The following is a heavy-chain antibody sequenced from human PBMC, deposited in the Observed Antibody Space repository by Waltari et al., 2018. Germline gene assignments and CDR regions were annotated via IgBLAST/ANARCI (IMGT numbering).Heavy chain of an antibody. D-gene: IGHD1-26*01. J-gene: IGHJ3*02. V-gene: IGHV3-30*18. CDR1: GFTFSSYG. CDR2: RWYDGSNK. CDR3: AKSGLGALTAFDI. Sequence: QVQLVESGGGVVQPGRSLRLSCAASGFTFSSYGMHWVRQGPGKGVEWVAVRWYDGSNKDYADSVKGRFTISRDNSKNTLYLQMNSLRAEDTAMYYCAKSGLGALTAFDIWGQGTMVTVSS.